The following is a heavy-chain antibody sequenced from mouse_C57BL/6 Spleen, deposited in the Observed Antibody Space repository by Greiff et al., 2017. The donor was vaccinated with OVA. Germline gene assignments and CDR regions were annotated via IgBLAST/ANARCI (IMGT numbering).Heavy chain of an antibody. J-gene: IGHJ4*01. CDR3: TRYDYVAMDY. D-gene: IGHD2-4*01. CDR1: GFTFTDYE. Sequence: VKLQESGAELVRPGASVTLSCKASGFTFTDYEMHWVKQTPVHGLEWIGALDPETGGTAYNQKFKGKAILTADKSSSTASLELRSLTSEDSAVYYCTRYDYVAMDYGGQGTSVTVSS. CDR2: LDPETGGT. V-gene: IGHV1-15*01.